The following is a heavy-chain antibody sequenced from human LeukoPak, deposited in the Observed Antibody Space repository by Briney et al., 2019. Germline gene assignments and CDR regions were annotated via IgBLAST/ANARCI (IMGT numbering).Heavy chain of an antibody. J-gene: IGHJ6*04. V-gene: IGHV3-48*03. CDR3: ARDLPITMVRGVILSGGMDV. Sequence: PGGSLRLSCAASGFTFSSYEMNWVRQAPGKGLEWVSYISSSSRTIYYADSVKGRFTISRDNAKNSLYLQMNSLRAEDTAVYYCARDLPITMVRGVILSGGMDVWGKGTTVTVSS. D-gene: IGHD3-10*01. CDR2: ISSSSRTI. CDR1: GFTFSSYE.